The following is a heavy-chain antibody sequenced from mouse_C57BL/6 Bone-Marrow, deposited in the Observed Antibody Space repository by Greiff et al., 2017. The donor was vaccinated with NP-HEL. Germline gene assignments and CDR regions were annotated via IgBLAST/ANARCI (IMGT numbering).Heavy chain of an antibody. CDR3: TRRGGLERTWFAY. CDR1: GFTFSDAW. CDR2: IRNKANNHAT. J-gene: IGHJ3*01. V-gene: IGHV6-6*01. D-gene: IGHD2-2*01. Sequence: EVKLQESGGGLVQPGGSMKLSCAASGFTFSDAWMDWVRQSPEKGLEWVAEIRNKANNHATYYAESVKGRFTISRDDSKSSVYLQMNSLRAEDTGIYYCTRRGGLERTWFAYWGQGTLVTVSA.